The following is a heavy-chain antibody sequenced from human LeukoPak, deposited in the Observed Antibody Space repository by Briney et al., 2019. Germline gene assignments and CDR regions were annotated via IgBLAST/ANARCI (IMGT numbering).Heavy chain of an antibody. CDR1: GFTFDDYA. J-gene: IGHJ4*02. Sequence: GGSLRLSCAASGFTFDDYAMHWVRQAPGKGLEWVSGISWDSGSIGYADSVKGRFTISRDNSKNTLYLQMNSLRSDDTAVYYCARDRGITMVRGVIDYWGQGTLVTVSS. CDR3: ARDRGITMVRGVIDY. D-gene: IGHD3-10*01. CDR2: ISWDSGSI. V-gene: IGHV3-9*01.